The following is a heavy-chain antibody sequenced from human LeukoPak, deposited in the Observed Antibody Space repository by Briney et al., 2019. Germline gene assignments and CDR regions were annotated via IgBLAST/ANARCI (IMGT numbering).Heavy chain of an antibody. V-gene: IGHV4-34*01. CDR1: GGSFSGYY. D-gene: IGHD3-22*01. CDR2: INHSGST. CDR3: ARDPSDSSGYYAFDI. Sequence: SETLSLTCAVYGGSFSGYYWSWIRQPPGKGLEWIGEINHSGSTNYNPSLKSRVTISVDTSKNQFSLKLSSVTAADTAVYYCARDPSDSSGYYAFDIWGQGTMVTVSS. J-gene: IGHJ3*02.